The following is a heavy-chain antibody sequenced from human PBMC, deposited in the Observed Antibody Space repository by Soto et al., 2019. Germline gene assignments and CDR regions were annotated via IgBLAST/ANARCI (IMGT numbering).Heavy chain of an antibody. CDR1: GGSISSYY. J-gene: IGHJ4*02. CDR3: ARLSIAAPAFDY. Sequence: SETLSLTCTVSGGSISSYYWSWIRQPPGKGLEWVGYIYYSGSTNYNPSLKSRVTISLDTSKNQFSLKLSSVTAADPAVYYCARLSIAAPAFDYWGQGTLVTVSS. D-gene: IGHD6-6*01. CDR2: IYYSGST. V-gene: IGHV4-59*01.